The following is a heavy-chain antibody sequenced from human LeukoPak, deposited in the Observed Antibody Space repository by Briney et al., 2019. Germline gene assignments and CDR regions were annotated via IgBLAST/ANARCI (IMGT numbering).Heavy chain of an antibody. CDR3: ARGGSRRETSVVFDY. CDR1: GFTFSSYW. CDR2: IKQDASDK. Sequence: PGGSLRLSCAASGFTFSSYWMNWVRQAPGKGLEWVANIKQDASDKYYVHSVKGRFTISRDNAKNSLYLQINSLRAEDTAIYYCARGGSRRETSVVFDYWGQGILVTVSS. V-gene: IGHV3-7*01. D-gene: IGHD2-21*01. J-gene: IGHJ4*02.